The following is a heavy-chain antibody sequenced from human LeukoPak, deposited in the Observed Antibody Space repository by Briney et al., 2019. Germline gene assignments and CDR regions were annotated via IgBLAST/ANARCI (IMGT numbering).Heavy chain of an antibody. CDR3: ARGSSGTSSYYFDY. CDR2: IYYSGTT. V-gene: IGHV4-59*08. J-gene: IGHJ4*02. CDR1: GGSISTYY. D-gene: IGHD2-2*01. Sequence: SETLSLTCTVSGGSISTYYWSWIRQPPGKGVEWIGYIYYSGTTNYNPSLRSRVTISVDTSKNQFSLKLSSVTAADTAVYYCARGSSGTSSYYFDYWGQGTLVTVSS.